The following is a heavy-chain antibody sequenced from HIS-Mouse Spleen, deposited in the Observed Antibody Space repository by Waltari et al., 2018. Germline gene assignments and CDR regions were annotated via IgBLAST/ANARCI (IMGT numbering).Heavy chain of an antibody. V-gene: IGHV3-11*06. D-gene: IGHD3-3*01. Sequence: SVKGRFTISRDNAKNSLYLQMNSLRAEDTAVYYCARVREFLASSGYYFDYWGQGTLVTVSS. CDR3: ARVREFLASSGYYFDY. J-gene: IGHJ4*02.